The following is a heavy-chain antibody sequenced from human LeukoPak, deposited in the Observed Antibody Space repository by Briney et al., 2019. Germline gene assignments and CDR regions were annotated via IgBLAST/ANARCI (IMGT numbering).Heavy chain of an antibody. CDR2: IWYDGSNK. V-gene: IGHV3-33*01. CDR1: GFTFSSYG. D-gene: IGHD4-11*01. J-gene: IGHJ4*02. CDR3: ARDRGNYRVGGYFDY. Sequence: GRSLRLSCAASGFTFSSYGMHWVRQAPGKGLEWVAVIWYDGSNKYYADSVKGRFTISRDNSKNTLYLQMNSLRAEDTAVYYCARDRGNYRVGGYFDYWGQGTLVTVSS.